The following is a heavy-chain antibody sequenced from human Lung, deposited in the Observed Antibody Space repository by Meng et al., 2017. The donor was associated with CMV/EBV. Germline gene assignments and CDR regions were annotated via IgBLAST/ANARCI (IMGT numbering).Heavy chain of an antibody. V-gene: IGHV1-2*02. CDR2: INPNSGGT. D-gene: IGHD3-10*01. J-gene: IGHJ4*02. CDR3: ARDRFRTVRGRSSY. CDR1: GHSFTDYY. Sequence: ASVKVSCKASGHSFTDYYIHWVRQAPGQGLEWMGWINPNSGGTNYAENFQGRVTMTRDTSISTASMELNRLRSEDTAVYYCARDRFRTVRGRSSYWGQGTLVTVSS.